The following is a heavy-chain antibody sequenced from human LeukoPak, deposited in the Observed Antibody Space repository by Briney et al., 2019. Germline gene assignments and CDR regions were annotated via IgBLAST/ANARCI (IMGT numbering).Heavy chain of an antibody. J-gene: IGHJ4*02. Sequence: PGGSLRLSCTASGVTFSSYAMSWVRQAPGKGPEWVSGITGSGGSTYYAESVKGRFTISRDNSRNALYLQMYGLRVEDTAVYFCAARPASETFFAVFDYWGQGALVTVSS. CDR3: AARPASETFFAVFDY. CDR2: ITGSGGST. V-gene: IGHV3-23*01. CDR1: GVTFSSYA. D-gene: IGHD2/OR15-2a*01.